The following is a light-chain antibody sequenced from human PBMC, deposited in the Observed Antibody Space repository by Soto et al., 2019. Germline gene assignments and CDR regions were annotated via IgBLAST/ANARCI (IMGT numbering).Light chain of an antibody. CDR1: ISDVGGYDY. V-gene: IGLV2-14*01. CDR2: DVS. CDR3: SSYTTSSTYV. J-gene: IGLJ1*01. Sequence: QSVLIQPASVSGSPGQSITISCTGTISDVGGYDYVSWYQQHPGKAPKLMIYDVSNRPSGVSNRFSGSKSGNTASLTISGLQADDEADYYCSSYTTSSTYVFGTGTKVTVL.